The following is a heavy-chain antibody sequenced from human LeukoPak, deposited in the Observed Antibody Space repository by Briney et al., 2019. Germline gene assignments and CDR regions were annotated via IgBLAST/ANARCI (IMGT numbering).Heavy chain of an antibody. J-gene: IGHJ4*01. D-gene: IGHD6-25*01. V-gene: IGHV4-39*01. CDR2: IYSSGST. CDR3: AKSGGYGLIDY. Sequence: SEALSLTCTVSGGSISSSSYYWGWIRQPPGKGLEWIGSIYSSGSTYYNSSLKSRVTISIDTSKNQVSLKMSSVTAADTAVYYCAKSGGYGLIDYWGQGTLVTVSS. CDR1: GGSISSSSYY.